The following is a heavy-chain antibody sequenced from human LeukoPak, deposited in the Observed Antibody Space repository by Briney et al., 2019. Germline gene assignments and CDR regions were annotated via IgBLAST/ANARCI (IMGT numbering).Heavy chain of an antibody. V-gene: IGHV3-30*01. CDR2: ISYDGSNK. D-gene: IGHD1-1*01. CDR3: ASGGTTERLPFDY. J-gene: IGHJ4*02. CDR1: GFTFSSYA. Sequence: GGSLRLSCAASGFTFSSYAMHWVRQAPGKGLEWVAVISYDGSNKYYADSVKGRFTISRDNSKNTLYLQMNSLRAEDTAVYYCASGGTTERLPFDYWGQGTLVTVSS.